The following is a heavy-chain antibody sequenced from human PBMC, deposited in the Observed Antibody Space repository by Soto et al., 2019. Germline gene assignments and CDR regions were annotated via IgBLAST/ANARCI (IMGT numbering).Heavy chain of an antibody. CDR3: ARDVLGDY. V-gene: IGHV4-59*01. CDR2: FYYSGST. D-gene: IGHD3-3*01. J-gene: IGHJ4*02. CDR1: GGSISSYY. Sequence: SETLSLTCTVSGGSISSYYWSWIRQPPGKGLEWIGYFYYSGSTNYNPSLKSRVTISVDTSKNPFSLKLSSVTAADTAVYYCARDVLGDYWGQGTLVTVSS.